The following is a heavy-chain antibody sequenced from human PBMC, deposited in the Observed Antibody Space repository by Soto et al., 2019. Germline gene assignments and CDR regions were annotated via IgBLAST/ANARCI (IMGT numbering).Heavy chain of an antibody. J-gene: IGHJ1*01. Sequence: EVQLLESGGGLVQPGGSLRLSCAASGFTFSSYAMSWVRQAPGKGLEWVSAISGSGGSTYYADSGKGRFTISRDNSKNTLYLQMNSLRAEDTDVYYCAKVDEQQGEYFQHWGQGTLVTVSS. CDR1: GFTFSSYA. D-gene: IGHD6-13*01. V-gene: IGHV3-23*01. CDR2: ISGSGGST. CDR3: AKVDEQQGEYFQH.